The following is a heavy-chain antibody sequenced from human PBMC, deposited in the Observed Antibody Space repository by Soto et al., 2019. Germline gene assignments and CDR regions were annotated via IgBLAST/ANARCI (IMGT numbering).Heavy chain of an antibody. Sequence: ASVKVSCKVSGYTLTELSMHWVRQAPGKGLDWMGGFDPEDGETIYAQKFQGRVTMTEDTSTDTAYMELSSLRSEDTAVYYCATLYCSGGSCYSPLKDRPYYYYYYMDVWGKGTTVTVSS. D-gene: IGHD2-15*01. CDR2: FDPEDGET. V-gene: IGHV1-24*01. CDR1: GYTLTELS. CDR3: ATLYCSGGSCYSPLKDRPYYYYYYMDV. J-gene: IGHJ6*03.